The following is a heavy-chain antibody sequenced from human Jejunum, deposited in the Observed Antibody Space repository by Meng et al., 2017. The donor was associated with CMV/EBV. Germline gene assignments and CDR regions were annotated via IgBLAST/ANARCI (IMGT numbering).Heavy chain of an antibody. J-gene: IGHJ6*02. D-gene: IGHD3-16*01. V-gene: IGHV1-18*01. Sequence: GYSFTSYGVGWVRQAPGHALEWVGWISAYNGNTNYAQKFQGRVTMTTDTSTGTAYMELRSLKVDDTAVYYCARGQYYQYYYGLDVWGLGTTVTVSS. CDR1: GYSFTSYG. CDR2: ISAYNGNT. CDR3: ARGQYYQYYYGLDV.